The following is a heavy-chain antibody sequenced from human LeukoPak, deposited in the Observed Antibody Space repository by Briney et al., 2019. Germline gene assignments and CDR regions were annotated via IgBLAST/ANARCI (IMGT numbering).Heavy chain of an antibody. V-gene: IGHV3-9*01. Sequence: GGSLRLSCAASGFTFDDYAMHWVRQAPGKGLEWVSGISWNSGSIGYADSVKGRFTISRDNAKNSLYLQMNSLRAEDTALHYCAKDMSYYDSSGYSRALDCWGQGTLVTVSS. CDR3: AKDMSYYDSSGYSRALDC. J-gene: IGHJ4*02. CDR2: ISWNSGSI. CDR1: GFTFDDYA. D-gene: IGHD3-22*01.